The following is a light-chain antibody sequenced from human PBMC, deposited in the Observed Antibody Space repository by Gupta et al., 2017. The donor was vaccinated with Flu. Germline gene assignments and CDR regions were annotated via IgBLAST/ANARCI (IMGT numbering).Light chain of an antibody. CDR1: YSNIWHNY. CDR3: ETLDSSLSAWV. J-gene: IGLJ3*02. V-gene: IGLV1-51*02. Sequence: QSVLTQPPSVSAAPGQKVTTSCSGIYSNIWHNYVCWYQPLPGTAPKLLIYEDNKRPSGMPGRFSGSKSGTAATLGITGLQTGDEADYYCETLDSSLSAWVFGVGTKLTVL. CDR2: EDN.